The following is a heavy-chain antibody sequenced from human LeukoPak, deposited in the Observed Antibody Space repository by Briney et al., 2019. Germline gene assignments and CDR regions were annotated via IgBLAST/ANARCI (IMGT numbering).Heavy chain of an antibody. D-gene: IGHD3-10*01. V-gene: IGHV4-59*01. CDR3: ARVAYGSGSRLIDC. J-gene: IGHJ4*02. CDR2: IYYSGST. CDR1: GGSISSYY. Sequence: SETLSLTCTVSGGSISSYYWSWIRQPPGKGLEWIGYIYYSGSTNYNPSLKSRVTISVDTSKNQFSLKLSSVTAADTAVYYCARVAYGSGSRLIDCWGQGTLVTISS.